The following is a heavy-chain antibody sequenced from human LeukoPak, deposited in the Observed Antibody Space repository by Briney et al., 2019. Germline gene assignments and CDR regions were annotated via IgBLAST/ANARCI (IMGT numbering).Heavy chain of an antibody. Sequence: GGSLRLSCAASGFTFSNFAMTWVRQAPGKGLEWVSSIVGSSSTYYADSLKGRFTISRDNAKNSLYLQMNSLRAEDTAVYYCTSTSWYRFDYWGQGTLVTVSS. V-gene: IGHV3-21*01. CDR1: GFTFSNFA. J-gene: IGHJ4*02. CDR2: IVGSSST. D-gene: IGHD6-13*01. CDR3: TSTSWYRFDY.